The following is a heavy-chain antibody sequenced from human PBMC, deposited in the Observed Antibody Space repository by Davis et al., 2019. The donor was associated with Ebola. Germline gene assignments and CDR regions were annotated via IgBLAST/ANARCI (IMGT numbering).Heavy chain of an antibody. Sequence: SETLSLTCTVSGGSITSSDYYWGWVRQSPGEGLEWIGTFYYSGTTFYNPSLKSRITVSVDPSKNQFSLKLSSATAADTAVYYCARVSTAMVTPYFEYWGQGILVTVSS. CDR1: GGSITSSDYY. CDR2: FYYSGTT. CDR3: ARVSTAMVTPYFEY. J-gene: IGHJ4*02. D-gene: IGHD5-18*01. V-gene: IGHV4-39*01.